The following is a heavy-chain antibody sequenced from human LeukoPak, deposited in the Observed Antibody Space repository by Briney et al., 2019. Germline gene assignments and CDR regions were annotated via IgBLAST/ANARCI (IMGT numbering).Heavy chain of an antibody. CDR1: GFTFSSYV. Sequence: GGSLRLSCAASGFTFSSYVMDWVRQAPGKGLEWVSAISTSGGSTYYADSVKGRFTISRDNSKNTLFLQMNSLRVEDTGVYYCAKDAQGGSGSYSWGTFDYWGQGTLVAVSS. V-gene: IGHV3-23*01. CDR3: AKDAQGGSGSYSWGTFDY. D-gene: IGHD3-10*01. J-gene: IGHJ4*02. CDR2: ISTSGGST.